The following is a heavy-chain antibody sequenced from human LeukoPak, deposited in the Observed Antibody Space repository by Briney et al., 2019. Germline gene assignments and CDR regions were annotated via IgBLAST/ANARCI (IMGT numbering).Heavy chain of an antibody. Sequence: QTGGSLRLSCAASGFTFSSYAVSWVRQAPGKGLEWVSAISGRAGNTYYADSVKGRFTISRDNSKNTLYLQMNSLRAEDTAVYYCLTVRKYLRVGWNSNFDYWGQGTLVTVSS. D-gene: IGHD1-7*01. CDR3: LTVRKYLRVGWNSNFDY. CDR2: ISGRAGNT. J-gene: IGHJ4*02. CDR1: GFTFSSYA. V-gene: IGHV3-23*01.